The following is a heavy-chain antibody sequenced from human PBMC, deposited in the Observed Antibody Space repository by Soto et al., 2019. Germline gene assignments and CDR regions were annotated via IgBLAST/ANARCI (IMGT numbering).Heavy chain of an antibody. CDR2: IYYSGST. CDR1: GGSISSGGYY. Sequence: PSETLSLTCTVSGGSISSGGYYWSWIRQHPGEGLEWIGYIYYSGSTYYTPSLKSRVTISVDTSKSQFSLKLSSVTAADTAVYYCATVFTDSSGPTLGMDFRGQGTTVTVSS. J-gene: IGHJ6*02. D-gene: IGHD6-19*01. V-gene: IGHV4-31*03. CDR3: ATVFTDSSGPTLGMDF.